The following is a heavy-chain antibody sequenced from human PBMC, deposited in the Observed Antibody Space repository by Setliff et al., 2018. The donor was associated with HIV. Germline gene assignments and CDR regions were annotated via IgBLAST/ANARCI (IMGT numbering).Heavy chain of an antibody. CDR3: TRDRTEHLVFVNYYYYMDV. CDR2: IKAKVVGATT. J-gene: IGHJ6*03. V-gene: IGHV3-15*01. D-gene: IGHD6-6*01. CDR1: GFSFKSAW. Sequence: GGSLRLSCAASGFSFKSAWMSWVRQAPGKGLEWVGHIKAKVVGATTDYSAPVRDRFTISRDDSKSIAYLQMNSLKTEDTGVYYCTRDRTEHLVFVNYYYYMDVWGKGTTVTVSS.